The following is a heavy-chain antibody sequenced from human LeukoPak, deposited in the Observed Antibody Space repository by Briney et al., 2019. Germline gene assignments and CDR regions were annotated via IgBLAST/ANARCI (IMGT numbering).Heavy chain of an antibody. V-gene: IGHV3-64*01. CDR2: ISTNGGST. CDR1: GFTFTSYA. Sequence: PGGSLRLSCGASGFTFTSYAMYWVRQAPGKGLEYVSAISTNGGSTYYANSVKGRFTISRDNSKNTLYLQMGSLRAEDMAVYYCARVGYCSSTSCFLYYYYMDVWGKGTTVTVSS. CDR3: ARVGYCSSTSCFLYYYYMDV. D-gene: IGHD2-2*01. J-gene: IGHJ6*03.